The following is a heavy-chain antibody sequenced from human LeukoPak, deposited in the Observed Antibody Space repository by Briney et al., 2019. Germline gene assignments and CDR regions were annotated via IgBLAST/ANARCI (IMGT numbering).Heavy chain of an antibody. D-gene: IGHD6-13*01. J-gene: IGHJ4*02. V-gene: IGHV1-24*01. Sequence: ASVKVSCKVSGYTLTELSMHWVRQAPGKGLEWMGGFDPEDGETIYAQKFQGRVTMTEDTSTDTAYMELSSLRSEDTAVYYCATAPYSSSWYSPWDYWGQGTLATVSS. CDR1: GYTLTELS. CDR3: ATAPYSSSWYSPWDY. CDR2: FDPEDGET.